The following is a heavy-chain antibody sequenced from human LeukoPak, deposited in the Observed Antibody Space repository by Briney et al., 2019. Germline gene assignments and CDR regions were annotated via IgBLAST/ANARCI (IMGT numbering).Heavy chain of an antibody. V-gene: IGHV1-69*13. Sequence: ASVKVSCKASGGTFSSYAISWVRQAPGQGLEWMGGIIPIFGTANYAQKFQGRVTITADESTSTAYMELSSLRSEDTAVYYCAKDLRGYSYYGYFDYWGQGTLVTVSS. CDR1: GGTFSSYA. D-gene: IGHD5-18*01. J-gene: IGHJ4*02. CDR2: IIPIFGTA. CDR3: AKDLRGYSYYGYFDY.